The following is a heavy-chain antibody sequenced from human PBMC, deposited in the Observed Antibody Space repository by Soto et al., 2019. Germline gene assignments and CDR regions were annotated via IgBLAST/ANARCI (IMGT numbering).Heavy chain of an antibody. V-gene: IGHV6-1*01. Sequence: SQTLSLTCALSGDSVSSNSAAWNWIRQSPSRGLEWLGRTYYRSKWYNDYAVSVKSRITINPDTSKNQFSLQLNSVTPEDTAVYYCAREPFIAVAGTGYGMDVWGQGTTVTVSS. CDR3: AREPFIAVAGTGYGMDV. CDR1: GDSVSSNSAA. J-gene: IGHJ6*02. D-gene: IGHD6-19*01. CDR2: TYYRSKWYN.